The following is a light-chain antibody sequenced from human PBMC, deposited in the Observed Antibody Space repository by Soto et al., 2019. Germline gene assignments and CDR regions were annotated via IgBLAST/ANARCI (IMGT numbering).Light chain of an antibody. CDR1: SANIGAGYD. CDR2: GNI. Sequence: QSVLTQPPSVSGSPGQSVTSSCTGISANIGAGYDVHWYQQRPGTAPKLLIFGNINRPSGVPDRFSGSRSGTSASLAITGLQAEDEGDYYCQSYDSTLSARYVFGTGTKVTVL. V-gene: IGLV1-40*01. J-gene: IGLJ1*01. CDR3: QSYDSTLSARYV.